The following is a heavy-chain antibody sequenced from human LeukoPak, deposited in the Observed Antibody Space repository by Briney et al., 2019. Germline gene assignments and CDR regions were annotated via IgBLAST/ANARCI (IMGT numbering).Heavy chain of an antibody. V-gene: IGHV1-18*01. Sequence: ASVKVSCKASGYTFTSYAISWVRQAPGQGLEWMGWISADNGNTDYAQRFQGRVTMTTDTSTSTAYMELRSLRSDDTAVYYCARHDRVAVAGIPFDYWGQGTLVTVSS. CDR3: ARHDRVAVAGIPFDY. D-gene: IGHD6-19*01. CDR2: ISADNGNT. J-gene: IGHJ4*02. CDR1: GYTFTSYA.